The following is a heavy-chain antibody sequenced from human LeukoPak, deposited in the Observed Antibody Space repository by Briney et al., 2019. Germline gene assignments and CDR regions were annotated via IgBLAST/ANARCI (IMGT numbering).Heavy chain of an antibody. CDR1: GGSFSGYY. V-gene: IGHV4-34*01. D-gene: IGHD2-21*01. Sequence: PSETLSLTCAVYGGSFSGYYWSWIRQPPGKGLEWIGEINHSGSTHYNPSLKSRVTISVDTSKNQFSLKLSSVTAADTAVYYCARGGCGGDCYYWFDPWGQGTLVTVSS. CDR2: INHSGST. J-gene: IGHJ5*02. CDR3: ARGGCGGDCYYWFDP.